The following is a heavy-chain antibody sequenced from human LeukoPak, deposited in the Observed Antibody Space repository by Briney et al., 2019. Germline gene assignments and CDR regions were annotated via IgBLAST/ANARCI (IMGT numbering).Heavy chain of an antibody. D-gene: IGHD6-13*01. V-gene: IGHV4-39*01. J-gene: IGHJ4*02. Sequence: SETLSLTCTVSGGSISSSSYYWGWIRQPPGTGLEWIGSIYYSGGTYYNPSLKSRVTISVDTSKNQFSLKLSSVTAADTAVYYCARHEMSAAAGLYFDYWGQGTLVTVSS. CDR2: IYYSGGT. CDR3: ARHEMSAAAGLYFDY. CDR1: GGSISSSSYY.